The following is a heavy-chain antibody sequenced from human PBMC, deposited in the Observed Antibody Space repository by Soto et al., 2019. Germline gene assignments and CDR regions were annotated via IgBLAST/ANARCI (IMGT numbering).Heavy chain of an antibody. Sequence: PSETLSLTCAVYGGSFSGYYWSWIRQPPGKGLEWIGEINHSGSTNYNPSLKSRVTISVDTSKNQFSLKLSSVTAADTAVYCCARIGITMVRGVIDYYYYYYMDVWGKGTTVTVSS. D-gene: IGHD3-10*01. V-gene: IGHV4-34*01. J-gene: IGHJ6*03. CDR1: GGSFSGYY. CDR2: INHSGST. CDR3: ARIGITMVRGVIDYYYYYYMDV.